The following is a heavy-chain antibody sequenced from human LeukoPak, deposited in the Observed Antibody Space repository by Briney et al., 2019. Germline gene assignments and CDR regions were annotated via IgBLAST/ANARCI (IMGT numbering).Heavy chain of an antibody. CDR2: IYYSGST. V-gene: IGHV4-39*07. CDR1: GGSISSSSYY. Sequence: SETLSLTCTVSGGSISSSSYYWGWIRQPPGKGLEWIGSIYYSGSTYYNPSLKSRVTISVDTSKNQFSLKLSSVTAADTAVYYCAREGSFGGMDVWGQGTTVTVSS. D-gene: IGHD3-16*01. CDR3: AREGSFGGMDV. J-gene: IGHJ6*02.